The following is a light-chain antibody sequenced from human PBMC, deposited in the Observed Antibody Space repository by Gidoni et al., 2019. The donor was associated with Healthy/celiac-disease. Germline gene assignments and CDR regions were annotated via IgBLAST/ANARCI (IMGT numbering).Light chain of an antibody. J-gene: IGKJ2*01. CDR3: QQSYSTPYT. Sequence: DPVTITCRASQSISSYLNWYQQKPGKAPKLLIDAASSLQSGVPSRFSGSGSGTDFTLTISSLQPEDFATYYCQQSYSTPYTFGQGTKLEIK. CDR2: AAS. CDR1: QSISSY. V-gene: IGKV1-39*01.